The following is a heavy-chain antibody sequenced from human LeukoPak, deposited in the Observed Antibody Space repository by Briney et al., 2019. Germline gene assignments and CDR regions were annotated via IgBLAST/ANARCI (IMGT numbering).Heavy chain of an antibody. CDR1: GFTFSSYA. CDR3: ARELRYYEY. Sequence: GGSLRLSCAASGFTFSSYAMSWVRQAPGKGLECISGFSGSGGSTYYADSVKGRFTISRDNSKNTLYLQMNSLRAEDTAVYYCARELRYYEYWGQGTLVTVSS. V-gene: IGHV3-23*01. CDR2: FSGSGGST. J-gene: IGHJ4*02.